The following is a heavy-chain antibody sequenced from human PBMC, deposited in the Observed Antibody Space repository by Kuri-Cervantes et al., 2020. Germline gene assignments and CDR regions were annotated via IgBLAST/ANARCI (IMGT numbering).Heavy chain of an antibody. CDR1: GFTFSTDG. D-gene: IGHD3-22*01. CDR3: ARAPVTMIVGSLFDY. Sequence: LSLTCAASGFTFSTDGMHWVRQAPGKGLEWVAVISYDGSNKYYADSVKGRFTISRDNSKNTLYLQMNSLRAEVTAVYYCARAPVTMIVGSLFDYWGQGTLVTVSS. J-gene: IGHJ4*02. CDR2: ISYDGSNK. V-gene: IGHV3-30*03.